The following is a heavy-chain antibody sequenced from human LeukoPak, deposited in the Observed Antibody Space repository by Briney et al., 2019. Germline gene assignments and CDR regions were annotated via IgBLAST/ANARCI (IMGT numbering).Heavy chain of an antibody. Sequence: TASETLSLTCSVSGGSISNYYWSWIRQPPGKGLEWIGYIYYSGGTDYNPSLNSRVTISLDTSKNQFSLKLSSVTAADTAVYYCARQDYYDTGTWYFDLWGRGTLVTVSS. J-gene: IGHJ2*01. D-gene: IGHD3-22*01. V-gene: IGHV4-59*12. CDR2: IYYSGGT. CDR1: GGSISNYY. CDR3: ARQDYYDTGTWYFDL.